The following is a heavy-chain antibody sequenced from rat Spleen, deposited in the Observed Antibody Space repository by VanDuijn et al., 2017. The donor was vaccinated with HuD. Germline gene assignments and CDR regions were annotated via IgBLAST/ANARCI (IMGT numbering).Heavy chain of an antibody. CDR2: ISFEGSGT. V-gene: IGHV5-22*01. J-gene: IGHJ4*01. CDR3: ARPDSSLYVMDA. Sequence: EVQLVESGGGLVQPGRSLNLSCAASGFTFSEYYMASVCQAPKQGLEWVASISFEGSGTYYGDSVKGRFTISRDNAKSTLYLQMNSLRSEDTATYYCARPDSSLYVMDAWGQGASVTVSS. CDR1: GFTFSEYY. D-gene: IGHD1-2*01.